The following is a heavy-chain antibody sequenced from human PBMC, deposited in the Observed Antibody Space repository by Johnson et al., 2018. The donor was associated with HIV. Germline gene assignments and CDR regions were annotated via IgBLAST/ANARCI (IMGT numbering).Heavy chain of an antibody. V-gene: IGHV3-11*01. CDR2: SSRSGSTI. CDR3: ARAGGMNLYSSSSLGAFDI. J-gene: IGHJ3*02. D-gene: IGHD6-6*01. Sequence: QMMLVESGGGLVQPGGSLRLSCAASGFNLSDYYMRWIRQTPGKGLEWVSDSSRSGSTIYYADSVKGRFTISRDNAKNTLYLKMNSLRAEDTAMYYCARAGGMNLYSSSSLGAFDIWGQGTMVTVSS. CDR1: GFNLSDYY.